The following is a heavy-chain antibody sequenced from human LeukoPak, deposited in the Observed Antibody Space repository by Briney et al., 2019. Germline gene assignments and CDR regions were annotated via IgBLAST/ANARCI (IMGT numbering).Heavy chain of an antibody. CDR3: ARENVDILTGYYAFDI. D-gene: IGHD3-9*01. CDR1: GGSISSYY. CDR2: IYYSGST. J-gene: IGHJ3*02. V-gene: IGHV4-59*01. Sequence: PETLSLTCTVSGGSISSYYWSWIRQPPGKGLEWIGYIYYSGSTNYNPSLKSRVTISVDTSKNQFSLKLSSVTAADTAVYYCARENVDILTGYYAFDIWGQGTMVTVSS.